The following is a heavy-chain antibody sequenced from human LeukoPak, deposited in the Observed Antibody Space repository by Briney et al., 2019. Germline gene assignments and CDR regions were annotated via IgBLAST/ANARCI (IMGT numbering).Heavy chain of an antibody. D-gene: IGHD3-16*02. CDR3: AKDRSSGFDP. Sequence: GRSLRLSCAASGFTFSSYGMHWVRQAPGKGLEWVAVISYDGSNKYYADSVKGRFTISRDNSKNTLYPQMNSLRAEDTAVYYCAKDRSSGFDPWGQGTLVTVSS. CDR2: ISYDGSNK. CDR1: GFTFSSYG. V-gene: IGHV3-30*18. J-gene: IGHJ5*02.